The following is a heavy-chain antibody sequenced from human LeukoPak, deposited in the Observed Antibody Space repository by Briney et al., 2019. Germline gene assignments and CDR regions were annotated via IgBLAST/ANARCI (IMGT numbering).Heavy chain of an antibody. Sequence: GGSLRLSCAASGISFSAFGMHWVRQVPGEGLEWVAFIWYDGSNKYYADSVKGRFTISRDDSKKMIYLQMNSLRADDTALYYCAKDKGNYYFDYWGQGTLVTVSS. J-gene: IGHJ4*02. CDR2: IWYDGSNK. CDR3: AKDKGNYYFDY. D-gene: IGHD4-23*01. V-gene: IGHV3-30*02. CDR1: GISFSAFG.